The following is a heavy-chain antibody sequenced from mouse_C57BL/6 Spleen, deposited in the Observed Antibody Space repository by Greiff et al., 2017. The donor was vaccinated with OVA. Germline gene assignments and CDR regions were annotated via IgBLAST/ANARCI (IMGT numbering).Heavy chain of an antibody. Sequence: VQLQESGPELVKPGASVKISCKASGYSFTSYYIHWVKQRPGQGLEWIGWIYPGSGNTKYNEKFKGKATLTADTSSSTAYMQLSSLTSEDSAVYYCARDMWFAYWGQGTLVTVSA. CDR1: GYSFTSYY. CDR3: ARDMWFAY. CDR2: IYPGSGNT. J-gene: IGHJ3*01. V-gene: IGHV1-66*01.